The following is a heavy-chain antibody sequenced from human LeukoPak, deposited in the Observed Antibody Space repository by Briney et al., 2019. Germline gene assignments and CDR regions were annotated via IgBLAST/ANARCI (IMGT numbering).Heavy chain of an antibody. CDR2: INAANGNT. Sequence: GASVKVSCKASGYTFTTYGMHWVRQAPGQRLEWMGWINAANGNTKYSQKFQGRATIARDTSASTVYMELSSLRSEDTSVYYCAADHYYGSGSYLNWFDPWGQGTLVTVSS. CDR1: GYTFTTYG. J-gene: IGHJ5*02. D-gene: IGHD3-10*01. CDR3: AADHYYGSGSYLNWFDP. V-gene: IGHV1-3*01.